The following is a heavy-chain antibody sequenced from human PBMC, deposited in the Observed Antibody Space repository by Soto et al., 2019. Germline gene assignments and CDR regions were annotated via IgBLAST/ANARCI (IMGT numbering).Heavy chain of an antibody. CDR1: GFTFTSYA. D-gene: IGHD6-19*01. J-gene: IGHJ4*02. CDR2: ISVSGGST. Sequence: DVQLLESGGGLVQPGGSLRLSWAASGFTFTSYAMSWVRQAPGTGLVWVSGISVSGGSTYFADSVKGRFTISRDNSRNTVYLQMSSRSAEDTAVSYCVKDRSSGWYYFAYWGQGTLVTVSS. V-gene: IGHV3-23*01. CDR3: VKDRSSGWYYFAY.